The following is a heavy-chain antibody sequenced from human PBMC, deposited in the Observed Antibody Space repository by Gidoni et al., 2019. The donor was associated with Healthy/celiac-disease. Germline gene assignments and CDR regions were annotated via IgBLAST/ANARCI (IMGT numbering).Heavy chain of an antibody. CDR2: ISYDGSNK. D-gene: IGHD3-22*01. V-gene: IGHV3-30-3*01. CDR1: GFTFSSYA. Sequence: QVQLVESGGGVVQPGRSLRLSCAASGFTFSSYAMHWVRQAPGKGLEWVAVISYDGSNKYYADSVKGRFTISRDNYKNTLYLQMNSLRAEDTAVYYCARSDYYDSSGYWGNWFDPWGQGTLVTVSS. J-gene: IGHJ5*02. CDR3: ARSDYYDSSGYWGNWFDP.